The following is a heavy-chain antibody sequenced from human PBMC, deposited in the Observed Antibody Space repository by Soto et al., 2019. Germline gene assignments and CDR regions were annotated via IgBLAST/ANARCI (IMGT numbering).Heavy chain of an antibody. Sequence: QVHLVQSGAEVKESGSSVKVSCKSSGGSFSSSAITWVRQAPGQGLEWMGRIIPMYGTTFYAQTFQGRVTITADESTSTVYLLLSSLKSEDTASYFCASSVGAIGYRFFNLDVWCQGTTVTVSS. V-gene: IGHV1-69*01. D-gene: IGHD5-12*01. J-gene: IGHJ6*02. CDR2: IIPMYGTT. CDR1: GGSFSSSA. CDR3: ASSVGAIGYRFFNLDV.